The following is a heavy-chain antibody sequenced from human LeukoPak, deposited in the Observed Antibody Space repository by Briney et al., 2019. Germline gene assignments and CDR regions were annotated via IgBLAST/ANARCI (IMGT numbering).Heavy chain of an antibody. CDR2: IIPILGIA. Sequence: GASVKVSCKASGGTFSSYAISWVRQAPGQGLEWMGRIIPILGIANYAQKVQGRVTVTADKSTSTAYMELSSLRSEDTAVYYCAREQNDGSGSSVRGWGQGTLVTVSS. V-gene: IGHV1-69*04. CDR3: AREQNDGSGSSVRG. J-gene: IGHJ4*02. CDR1: GGTFSSYA. D-gene: IGHD3-10*01.